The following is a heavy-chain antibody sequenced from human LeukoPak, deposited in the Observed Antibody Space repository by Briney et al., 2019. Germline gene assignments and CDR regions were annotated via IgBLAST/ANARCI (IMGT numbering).Heavy chain of an antibody. CDR3: ASFLSMGSGWVYYFDY. V-gene: IGHV3-7*01. D-gene: IGHD6-19*01. J-gene: IGHJ4*02. CDR2: IKQDGSEK. Sequence: GGSLRLSCAASGFTFSSYWMSWVRQAPGKGLEWVANIKQDGSEKYYVDSVKGRFTISRDNAKNSLYLQMNSLRAEDTAVYYCASFLSMGSGWVYYFDYWGQGTLVTVSS. CDR1: GFTFSSYW.